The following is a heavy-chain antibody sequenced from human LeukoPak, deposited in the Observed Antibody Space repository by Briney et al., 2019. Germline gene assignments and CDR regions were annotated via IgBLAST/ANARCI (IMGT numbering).Heavy chain of an antibody. Sequence: SETLFLTCTVSGGSITSSSYYWGWIRQPPGKGLEWIGSIFYSGSTYYNPSLKSRVTISVDTSKTQFSLKLSSVTAADTAVYYCAKQQLVRCFDYWGQGTLVTVSS. CDR2: IFYSGST. V-gene: IGHV4-39*01. CDR1: GGSITSSSYY. D-gene: IGHD6-13*01. J-gene: IGHJ4*02. CDR3: AKQQLVRCFDY.